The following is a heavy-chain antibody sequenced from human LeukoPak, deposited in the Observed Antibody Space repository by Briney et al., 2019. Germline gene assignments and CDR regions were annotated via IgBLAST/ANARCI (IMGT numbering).Heavy chain of an antibody. CDR3: ARYYYDSSGYSSSDY. V-gene: IGHV4-39*01. J-gene: IGHJ4*02. CDR1: GGSISSSSYY. D-gene: IGHD3-22*01. CDR2: IYYSGST. Sequence: SETLSLTCTVSGGSISSSSYYWRWIRQPPGKGLEWIGSIYYSGSTYYNPSLKSRVTISVDTSKNQFSLKLSSVTAADTAVYYCARYYYDSSGYSSSDYWGQGTLVTVSS.